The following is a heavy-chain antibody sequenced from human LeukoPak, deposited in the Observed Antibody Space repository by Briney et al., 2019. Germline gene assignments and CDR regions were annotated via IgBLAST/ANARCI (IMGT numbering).Heavy chain of an antibody. CDR3: TTTPREAVVVPAAIAGVWFDP. CDR1: GFTFSSYA. CDR2: IKSKTDGGTT. Sequence: GGSLRLSCAASGFTFSSYAMSWVRQAPGKGLEWVGRIKSKTDGGTTDYAAPVKGRFTISRDDSKNTLYLQMNSLKTEDTAVYYCTTTPREAVVVPAAIAGVWFDPWGQGTLVTVSS. V-gene: IGHV3-15*01. D-gene: IGHD2-2*01. J-gene: IGHJ5*02.